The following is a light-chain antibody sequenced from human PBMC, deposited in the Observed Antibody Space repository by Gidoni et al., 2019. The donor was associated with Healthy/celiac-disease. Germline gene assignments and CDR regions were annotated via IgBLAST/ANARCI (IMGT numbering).Light chain of an antibody. Sequence: ELVLTQSPGTLSFSPGERATLSCRASQTISSTSLAWYQQKPGQAPRLLIYGASNRATGIPDRFRGSGSGTDFTLTISRLEPEHFAVYYCQHYGSSPYSFGQGTKLEIK. J-gene: IGKJ2*03. CDR1: QTISSTS. CDR2: GAS. V-gene: IGKV3-20*01. CDR3: QHYGSSPYS.